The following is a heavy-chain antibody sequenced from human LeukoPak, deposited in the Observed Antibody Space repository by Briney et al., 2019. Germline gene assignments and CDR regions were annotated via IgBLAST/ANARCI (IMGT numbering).Heavy chain of an antibody. CDR1: GGSISSGSYY. CDR2: IYTSGST. D-gene: IGHD5-18*01. J-gene: IGHJ4*02. Sequence: SQTLSLTCTVSGGSISSGSYYWSWIRQPAGKGLEWIGRIYTSGSTNYNPSLKSRVTISVDTSKNQFSLKLSSVTAADTAVYYCASHTVDTAGVVWGQGTLVTVSS. V-gene: IGHV4-61*02. CDR3: ASHTVDTAGVV.